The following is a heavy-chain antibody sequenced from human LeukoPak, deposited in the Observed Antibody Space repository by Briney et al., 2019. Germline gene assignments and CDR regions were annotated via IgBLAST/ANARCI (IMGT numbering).Heavy chain of an antibody. Sequence: AQTLSLTCAVSGGSFSGYYWSWVRQPPGKGMEWIGGLNHSGSTNYNLSLKSRVTISVDTSKNQFSLKLSSVTAADTAVYYRARPYCSSTSCYNGMDVWGQGTTVTVSS. J-gene: IGHJ6*02. CDR3: ARPYCSSTSCYNGMDV. CDR2: LNHSGST. V-gene: IGHV4-34*01. CDR1: GGSFSGYY. D-gene: IGHD2-2*02.